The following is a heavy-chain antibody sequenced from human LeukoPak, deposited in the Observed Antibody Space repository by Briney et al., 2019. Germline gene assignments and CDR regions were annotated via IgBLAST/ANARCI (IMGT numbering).Heavy chain of an antibody. V-gene: IGHV1-18*01. CDR3: ARDRGPPYYYDSSPFDY. J-gene: IGHJ4*02. D-gene: IGHD3-22*01. CDR2: ISAYNGNT. Sequence: ASVKVSCKASGYTFTSYGISWVRQAPGQGLEWMGWISAYNGNTNYAQKLQGRVTMTTDTSTSTAYMELRSLRSDDTAVYYCARDRGPPYYYDSSPFDYWGQGTLVTVSS. CDR1: GYTFTSYG.